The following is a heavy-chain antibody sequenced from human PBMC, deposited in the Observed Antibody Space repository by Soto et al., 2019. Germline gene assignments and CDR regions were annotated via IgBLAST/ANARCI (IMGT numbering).Heavy chain of an antibody. Sequence: GGSLRLSCAASGFTFSTYAMSWVRQAPGKGLEWVSGINGNGGSTYYADSVKGRFTISRDNAMRSLFLHMNSLRDEDTAVYYCARDGKGAAYTHGPYYFDYWGQGALVTVSS. J-gene: IGHJ4*02. V-gene: IGHV3-23*01. CDR2: INGNGGST. CDR3: ARDGKGAAYTHGPYYFDY. CDR1: GFTFSTYA. D-gene: IGHD1-1*01.